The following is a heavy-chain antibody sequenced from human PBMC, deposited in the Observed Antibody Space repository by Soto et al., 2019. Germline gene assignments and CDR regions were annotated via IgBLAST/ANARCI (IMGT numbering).Heavy chain of an antibody. Sequence: QVQLVESGGGVVQPGRSLRLSCAASGFTFSNYIMHWVRQAPGKGLEWVAIILHDGNNKYYADSVKGRFTISRDNSKNTLYLPMNSLRTEDTAIYYCARDDEGGSYCDLGYWGQGTLVTVS. D-gene: IGHD3-10*01. V-gene: IGHV3-30-3*01. CDR3: ARDDEGGSYCDLGY. CDR2: ILHDGNNK. CDR1: GFTFSNYI. J-gene: IGHJ4*02.